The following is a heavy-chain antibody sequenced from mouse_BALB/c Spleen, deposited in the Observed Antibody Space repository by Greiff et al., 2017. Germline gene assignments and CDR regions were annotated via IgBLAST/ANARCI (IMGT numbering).Heavy chain of an antibody. J-gene: IGHJ4*01. CDR3: AREFRYYYGSSYAMDY. V-gene: IGHV2-6-7*01. CDR1: GFSLTGYG. CDR2: IWGDGST. Sequence: VQLQQSGPGLVAPSQSLSITCTVSGFSLTGYGVNWVRQPPGKGLEWLGMIWGDGSTDYNSALKSRLSISKDNSKSQVFLKMNSLQTDDTARYYCAREFRYYYGSSYAMDYWGQGTSVTVSS. D-gene: IGHD1-1*01.